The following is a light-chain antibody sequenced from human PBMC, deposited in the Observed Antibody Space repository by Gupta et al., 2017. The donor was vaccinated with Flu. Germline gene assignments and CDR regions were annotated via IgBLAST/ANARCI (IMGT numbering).Light chain of an antibody. CDR1: GDDGESNP. CDR3: CACEDDQTVV. CDR2: GNS. J-gene: IGLJ2*01. V-gene: IGLV1-44*01. Sequence: MVTFSCSANGDDGESNPVNWYQQRPGTAPKLIIYGNSKRPSDVPDRFSGSKSGITASLTICGLQAEDEADYYCCACEDDQTVVFGGGTKLTVL.